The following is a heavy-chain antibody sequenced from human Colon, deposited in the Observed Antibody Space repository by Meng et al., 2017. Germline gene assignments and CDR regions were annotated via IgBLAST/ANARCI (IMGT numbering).Heavy chain of an antibody. V-gene: IGHV4-4*02. D-gene: IGHD2-2*01. CDR2: VNHSGST. J-gene: IGHJ5*02. CDR1: GGSISSSNW. Sequence: QVQLQESGPGLVKPSGTPSLTCAVSGGSISSSNWWSWVRQPPGKGLEWIGEVNHSGSTNYNPSLKSRVTVSVDTSKNQFSLKLSSVTAADTAVYHCVPAATRGWFDPWGQGTLVTVSS. CDR3: VPAATRGWFDP.